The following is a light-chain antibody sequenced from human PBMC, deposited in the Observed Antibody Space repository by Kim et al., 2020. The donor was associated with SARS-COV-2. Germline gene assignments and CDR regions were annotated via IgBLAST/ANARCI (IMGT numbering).Light chain of an antibody. V-gene: IGLV4-69*01. CDR3: QTWGTGIWV. Sequence: SVKITCTLSSVHSSNAIAGHQQQPEKGPRYLMKLNSDGSHTKGDGIPDRFSGSSSGAERYLTISSLQSEDEADYYCQTWGTGIWVFGGGTKLTVL. CDR2: LNSDGSH. CDR1: SVHSSNA. J-gene: IGLJ3*02.